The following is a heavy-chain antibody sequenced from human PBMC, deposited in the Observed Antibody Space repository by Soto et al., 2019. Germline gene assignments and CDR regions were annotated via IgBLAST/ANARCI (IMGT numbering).Heavy chain of an antibody. CDR3: AREGSSSGYYYYGMDV. CDR1: GGSISSGGYS. Sequence: QLQLQESGSGLVKPSQTLSLTCAVSGGSISSGGYSWSWIRQPPGKGLEWLGYIYHSGSTYYNPSLKSRVTISVDRSKNQFSLKLSSVTAADTAVYYCAREGSSSGYYYYGMDVWGQGTTVTVSS. V-gene: IGHV4-30-2*01. CDR2: IYHSGST. J-gene: IGHJ6*02. D-gene: IGHD6-6*01.